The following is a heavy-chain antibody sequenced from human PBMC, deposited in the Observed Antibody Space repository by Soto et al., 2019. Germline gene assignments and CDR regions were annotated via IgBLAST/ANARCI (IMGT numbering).Heavy chain of an antibody. CDR1: GFTVSSNY. CDR2: IFSDGRT. D-gene: IGHD6-13*01. Sequence: EVQLVESGGGLIQPGGSLRLSCAASGFTVSSNYMNWVRQAPGKGLEWVSVIFSDGRTYYADSVKRRFTISRDNSKNTLSLQMNRQRAEDTAVYYCARDVRSGSSYEYYYYYYAMDFWGEGTTVTVSS. J-gene: IGHJ6*04. CDR3: ARDVRSGSSYEYYYYYYAMDF. V-gene: IGHV3-53*01.